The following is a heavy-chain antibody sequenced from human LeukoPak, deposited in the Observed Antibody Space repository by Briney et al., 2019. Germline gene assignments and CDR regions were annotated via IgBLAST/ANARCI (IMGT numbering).Heavy chain of an antibody. J-gene: IGHJ4*02. CDR2: IIPIFGTA. CDR3: ARTTGSPRRLYYFDY. Sequence: ASVKVSCKASGGTFSSYAISWVRQAPGQGLEWMGGIIPIFGTANYAQKFQGRVTITADESTSTAYMELSSLRSDDTAVYYCARTTGSPRRLYYFDYWGQGTLVTVSS. D-gene: IGHD1-14*01. CDR1: GGTFSSYA. V-gene: IGHV1-69*13.